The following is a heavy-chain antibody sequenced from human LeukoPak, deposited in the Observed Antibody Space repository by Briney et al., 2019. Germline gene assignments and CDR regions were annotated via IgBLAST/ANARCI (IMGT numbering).Heavy chain of an antibody. CDR3: ARAWQPHNPYYYGMDV. J-gene: IGHJ6*02. V-gene: IGHV5-51*01. D-gene: IGHD1-14*01. CDR1: GYSFTSYW. Sequence: GESLKISCTGSGYSFTSYWIGWVRQMPGKGLEWMGIIYPGDSDTRYSPSFQGQVTISADKSISTAYLQWSSLKASDTAMYYCARAWQPHNPYYYGMDVWGQGTLVTVSS. CDR2: IYPGDSDT.